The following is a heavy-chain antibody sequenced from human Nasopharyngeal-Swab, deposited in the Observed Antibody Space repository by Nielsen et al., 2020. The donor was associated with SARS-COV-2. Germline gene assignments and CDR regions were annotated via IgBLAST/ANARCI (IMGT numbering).Heavy chain of an antibody. J-gene: IGHJ4*02. Sequence: TLSLTCTVSGGSISSGDYYWSWIRQPPGKGLEWTGNVFYSGTTYYSPSLKSRLTISVDTSKNQFSLQLRSATAADTAVYYCARLRYTGSYFDYWGQGILVTVSS. V-gene: IGHV4-39*01. CDR2: VFYSGTT. D-gene: IGHD3-16*02. CDR3: ARLRYTGSYFDY. CDR1: GGSISSGDYY.